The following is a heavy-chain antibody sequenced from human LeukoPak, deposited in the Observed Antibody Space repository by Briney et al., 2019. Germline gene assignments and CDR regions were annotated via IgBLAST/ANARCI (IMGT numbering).Heavy chain of an antibody. Sequence: GKSLKISCKCSGYSFTSYWIGWVRQMTGKGLEWMGIIYPGDSDTSYSPSFQGQVTISADKSISTAYLQWSSLKASDTAMYYCARRHGDYYFDYWGQGTLVTVSS. J-gene: IGHJ4*02. V-gene: IGHV5-51*01. CDR3: ARRHGDYYFDY. CDR1: GYSFTSYW. D-gene: IGHD4-17*01. CDR2: IYPGDSDT.